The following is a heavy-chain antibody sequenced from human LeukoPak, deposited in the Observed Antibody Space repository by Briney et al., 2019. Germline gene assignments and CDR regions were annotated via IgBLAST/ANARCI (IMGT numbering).Heavy chain of an antibody. D-gene: IGHD1-26*01. CDR1: GFTFDDYA. CDR3: ARVVVGATRSYYFDY. CDR2: ISWNSGSI. Sequence: GGSLRLSCAASGFTFDDYAMHWVRQAPGKGLEWVSGISWNSGSIGYADSVKGRFTISRDNAKNSLYLQMNSLRAEDTAVYYCARVVVGATRSYYFDYWGQGTLVTVSS. V-gene: IGHV3-9*01. J-gene: IGHJ4*02.